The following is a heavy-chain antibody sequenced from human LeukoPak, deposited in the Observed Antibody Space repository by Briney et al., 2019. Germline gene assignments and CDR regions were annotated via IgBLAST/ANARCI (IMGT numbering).Heavy chain of an antibody. CDR1: GGTFSSYA. J-gene: IGHJ6*03. V-gene: IGHV1-69*01. Sequence: VKVSCKASGGTFSSYAISWVRQAPGQGLEWMGGIIPIFGTANYAQKFQGRVTITADEPTSTAYMELSSLRSEDTAVYYCARHRRGMATKNYYYYYMDVWGKGTTVTVSS. CDR2: IIPIFGTA. CDR3: ARHRRGMATKNYYYYYMDV. D-gene: IGHD5-24*01.